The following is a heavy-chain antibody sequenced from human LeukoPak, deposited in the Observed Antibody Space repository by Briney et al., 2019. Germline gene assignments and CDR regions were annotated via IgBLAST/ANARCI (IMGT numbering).Heavy chain of an antibody. Sequence: XGSXXLSCAVSGFTFXXXYMIWXXXAPGKXLEWVSYISTTSTTIYYADSVKGRFTISRDNAKNSLYQQMNSLRAEDTAVYYCARASKLLGSYMDVWGKGTTVTVSS. CDR1: GFTFXXXY. CDR3: ARASKLLGSYMDV. CDR2: ISTTSTTI. D-gene: IGHD2/OR15-2a*01. V-gene: IGHV3-11*04. J-gene: IGHJ6*03.